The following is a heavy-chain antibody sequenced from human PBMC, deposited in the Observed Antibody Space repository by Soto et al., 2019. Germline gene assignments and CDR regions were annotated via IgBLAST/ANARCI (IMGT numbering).Heavy chain of an antibody. CDR2: FIPILDMA. CDR1: GVTFNTYT. J-gene: IGHJ4*02. CDR3: AITYCRDNSCPRDFDF. Sequence: QVQVVQSGAEVKKPESSVKVSCKPSGVTFNTYTVNWVRLAPGHGLEWMGRFIPILDMANYAQKFQDRVTITADRSTFTAYMEMHSLTSDDTAVYYCAITYCRDNSCPRDFDFWGPGTRVTVSS. D-gene: IGHD2-21*01. V-gene: IGHV1-69*02.